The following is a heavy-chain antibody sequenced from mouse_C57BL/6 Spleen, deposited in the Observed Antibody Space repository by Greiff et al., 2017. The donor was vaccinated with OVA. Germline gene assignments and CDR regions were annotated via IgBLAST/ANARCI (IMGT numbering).Heavy chain of an antibody. CDR1: GYTFTSYW. CDR2: IDPSDSYT. CDR3: ARRDRSSYETHYWYFDV. D-gene: IGHD1-1*01. J-gene: IGHJ1*03. V-gene: IGHV1-59*01. Sequence: QVQLQQPGAELVRPGTSVKLSCKASGYTFTSYWMHWVKQRPGQGLEWIGVIDPSDSYTNYNQKFKGKATLTVDTSSSTAYMQLSSLTSEDSAVYYCARRDRSSYETHYWYFDVWGTGTTVTVSS.